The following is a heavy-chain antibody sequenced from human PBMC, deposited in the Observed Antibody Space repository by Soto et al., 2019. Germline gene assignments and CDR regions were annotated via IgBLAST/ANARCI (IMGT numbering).Heavy chain of an antibody. D-gene: IGHD6-13*01. J-gene: IGHJ5*02. CDR1: GGSFSGYY. Sequence: SETLSLTCAVYGGSFSGYYWSWIRQPPGKGLEWIGEINHSGSTNYNPSLKSRVTISVDTSKNQFSLKLSSVTAADTAVYYCAVSAGIAAAGWVDPWGKGTLVTVSS. CDR3: AVSAGIAAAGWVDP. CDR2: INHSGST. V-gene: IGHV4-34*01.